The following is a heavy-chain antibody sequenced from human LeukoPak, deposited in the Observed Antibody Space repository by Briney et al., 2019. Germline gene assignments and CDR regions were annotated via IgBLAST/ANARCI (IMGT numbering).Heavy chain of an antibody. CDR2: INPSGGST. J-gene: IGHJ4*02. CDR1: GYTFTSYY. V-gene: IGHV1-46*01. D-gene: IGHD3-22*01. Sequence: ASVKVSCKASGYTFTSYYMHWVRQAPGQGLEWMGIINPSGGSTSYAQKFQGRVTMTRDMSTSTVYMELSSLRSEDTAVYYCAREGGSTTNPYDSSGYYSPCFDYWGQGTLVTVSS. CDR3: AREGGSTTNPYDSSGYYSPCFDY.